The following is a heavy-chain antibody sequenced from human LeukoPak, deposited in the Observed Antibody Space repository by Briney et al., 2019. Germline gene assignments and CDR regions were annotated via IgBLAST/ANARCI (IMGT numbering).Heavy chain of an antibody. V-gene: IGHV3-53*01. D-gene: IGHD4-17*01. J-gene: IGHJ5*02. CDR3: TVFGDSNH. CDR1: GFTGSNNY. CDR2: IHSSGAT. Sequence: GGSLRLSCAASGFTGSNNYVSWVRQAPGMGLEWVSAIHSSGATCYADSVKGRFTISRDTSKNTLYLQISSLRVEDTAVYYRTVFGDSNHWGQGTLVTVSS.